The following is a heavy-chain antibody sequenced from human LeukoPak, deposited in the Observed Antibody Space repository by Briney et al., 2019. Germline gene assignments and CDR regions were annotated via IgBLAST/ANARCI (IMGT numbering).Heavy chain of an antibody. CDR2: ISSSGSTI. J-gene: IGHJ4*02. Sequence: GGSLRLSCAASGFTFSDYYMSWIRQAPGKGLEWVSYISSSGSTIYYADSVKGRFTISRDNAKNSLYLQMNSLRAEDMALYYCARDSKRDPYVWGSYYPPYYFDYWGQGTLVTVSS. D-gene: IGHD3-16*01. CDR3: ARDSKRDPYVWGSYYPPYYFDY. V-gene: IGHV3-11*01. CDR1: GFTFSDYY.